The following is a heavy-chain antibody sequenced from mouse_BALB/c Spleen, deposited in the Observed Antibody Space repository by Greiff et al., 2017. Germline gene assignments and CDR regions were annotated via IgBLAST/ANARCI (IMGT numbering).Heavy chain of an antibody. J-gene: IGHJ4*01. Sequence: EVKLVESGGGLVQPGGSLKLSCAASGFTFSSYTMSWVRQTPEKRLEWVAYISNGGGSTYYPDTVKGRFTISRDNAKNTLYLQMSSLKSEDTAMYYCARRADYYAMDYWGQGTSVTVSS. CDR2: ISNGGGST. CDR1: GFTFSSYT. V-gene: IGHV5-12-2*01. CDR3: ARRADYYAMDY.